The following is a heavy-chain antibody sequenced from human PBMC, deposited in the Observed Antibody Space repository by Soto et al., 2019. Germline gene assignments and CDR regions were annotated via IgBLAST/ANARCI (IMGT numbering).Heavy chain of an antibody. J-gene: IGHJ6*02. V-gene: IGHV4-39*01. CDR1: GYSVSSSDYY. CDR3: APLTVSLSGPYGIHV. D-gene: IGHD2-15*01. CDR2: MFYSGLT. Sequence: SETLSLTCSVSGYSVSSSDYYWAWIRQPPGKGLEWIGSMFYSGLTYYNPSLKSRVTLSVDTSKNHFSVRLNSVTAADTAVYYCAPLTVSLSGPYGIHVWGQGTTVTVSS.